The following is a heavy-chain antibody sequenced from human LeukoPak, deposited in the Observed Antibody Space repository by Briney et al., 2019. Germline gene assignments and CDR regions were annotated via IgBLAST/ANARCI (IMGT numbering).Heavy chain of an antibody. J-gene: IGHJ4*02. V-gene: IGHV4-59*13. CDR2: IYYSGST. CDR3: ARCASGYSYG. CDR1: GGSISGYY. Sequence: SETLSLTCTVSGGSISGYYWRWIRQPPGKGLEWIGYIYYSGSTNYNPSLKSRVTISIDTSMNQFSLNLSSVTAADTAVYYCARCASGYSYGWGQGTLVTVSS. D-gene: IGHD5-18*01.